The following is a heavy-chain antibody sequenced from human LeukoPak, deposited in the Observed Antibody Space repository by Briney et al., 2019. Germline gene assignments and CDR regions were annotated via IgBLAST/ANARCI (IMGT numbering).Heavy chain of an antibody. J-gene: IGHJ3*02. CDR3: ARGKRGLLGAFDI. V-gene: IGHV4-30-2*01. CDR1: GGSISSGGYS. D-gene: IGHD3-16*01. Sequence: SETLSLTCAVSGGSISSGGYSWSWIRQPPGKGLEWIGYIYHSGSTYYNPSLKSRVTISVDRSKNQFSLKLSSVTAADTAVYYCARGKRGLLGAFDIWGQGTMVTVSS. CDR2: IYHSGST.